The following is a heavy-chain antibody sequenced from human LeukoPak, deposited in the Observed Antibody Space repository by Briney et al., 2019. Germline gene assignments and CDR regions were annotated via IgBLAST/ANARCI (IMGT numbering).Heavy chain of an antibody. CDR2: IYSGGST. D-gene: IGHD3-10*01. CDR1: GFTVSSNC. J-gene: IGHJ3*02. Sequence: GGSLRLSCAASGFTVSSNCMSWVRQAPGKGLEWVSVIYSGGSTYYADSVKGRFTISRDNSKNTLYLQMNSLRAEDTAVYYCARDRGYLRAFDIWGQGTMVTVSS. CDR3: ARDRGYLRAFDI. V-gene: IGHV3-53*01.